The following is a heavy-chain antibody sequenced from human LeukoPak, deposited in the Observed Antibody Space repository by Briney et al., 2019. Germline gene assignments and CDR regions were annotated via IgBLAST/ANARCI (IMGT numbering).Heavy chain of an antibody. CDR2: IYSGGST. CDR3: ARVALWNGDPDYFDY. CDR1: GFTVSSNY. Sequence: PGGSLRLSCAASGFTVSSNYMSWVRQAPGKGLEWVSVIYSGGSTYYADSVKGRFTISRDNSKNTLYLQMNSLRAEDTAVYYCARVALWNGDPDYFDYWGQGTLVTVSS. D-gene: IGHD1-1*01. V-gene: IGHV3-53*01. J-gene: IGHJ4*02.